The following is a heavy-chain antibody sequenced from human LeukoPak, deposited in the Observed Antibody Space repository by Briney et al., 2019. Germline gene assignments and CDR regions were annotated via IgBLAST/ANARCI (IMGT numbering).Heavy chain of an antibody. J-gene: IGHJ4*02. CDR2: INQDGTEK. CDR3: AREGSSGWYSD. V-gene: IGHV3-7*03. D-gene: IGHD6-19*01. Sequence: GGSLRLSCAASGFTFSSYWMSWVRQAPGEGLEWVAKINQDGTEKAYVDSVKGRFTISRDNAKNSLYLQMNSLRAEDTALYHCAREGSSGWYSDWGQGTLVTVSS. CDR1: GFTFSSYW.